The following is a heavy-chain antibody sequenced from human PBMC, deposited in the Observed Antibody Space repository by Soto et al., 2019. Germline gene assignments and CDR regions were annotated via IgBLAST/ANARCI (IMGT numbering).Heavy chain of an antibody. D-gene: IGHD2-2*02. CDR3: ARGGGRYTSWFDP. J-gene: IGHJ5*02. V-gene: IGHV1-69*13. Sequence: ASVKVSCKASGGTFSSYASSWGRQAPGQGLEWMGGIIPIFGTANYAQKFQGRVTITADESTSTAYMELSSLRSEDTAVYYCARGGGRYTSWFDPWGQGTLVPVSS. CDR1: GGTFSSYA. CDR2: IIPIFGTA.